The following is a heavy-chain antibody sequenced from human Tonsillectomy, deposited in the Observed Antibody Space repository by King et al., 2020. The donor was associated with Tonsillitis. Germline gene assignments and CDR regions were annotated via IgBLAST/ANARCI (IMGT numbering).Heavy chain of an antibody. CDR2: ISRSGATT. CDR3: AKEGGALGVAPYYFDY. J-gene: IGHJ4*02. D-gene: IGHD3-3*01. V-gene: IGHV3-23*04. Sequence: VQLVESGGGLVQPGGSLRLSCAASRFTFSSYAMSWVRQAPGKGLEWVSGISRSGATTYYADSVKGRFTISRDNSKKTLYLQMDGLRAEDTAIYYGAKEGGALGVAPYYFDYWGQGTLVTVSS. CDR1: RFTFSSYA.